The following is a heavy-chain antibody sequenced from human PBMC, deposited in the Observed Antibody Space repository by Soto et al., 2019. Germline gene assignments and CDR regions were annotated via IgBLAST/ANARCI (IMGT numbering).Heavy chain of an antibody. D-gene: IGHD5-12*01. CDR1: GFTFSSYS. CDR2: ISSSSSYI. J-gene: IGHJ4*02. Sequence: EVQLVESGGGLVKPGGSLRLSCAASGFTFSSYSMNWVRQAPGKGLEWVSSISSSSSYIYYADSVKGRFTISRDNAKNSLYLQMNRLRAEATAVYYCARALTGAYAFDYWCQGTLVTVSS. V-gene: IGHV3-21*01. CDR3: ARALTGAYAFDY.